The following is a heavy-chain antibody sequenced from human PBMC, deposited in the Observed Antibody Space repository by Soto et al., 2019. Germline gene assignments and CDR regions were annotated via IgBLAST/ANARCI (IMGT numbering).Heavy chain of an antibody. D-gene: IGHD4-17*01. CDR1: GFSFRSYD. J-gene: IGHJ6*02. Sequence: PGGSLRLSCEVSGFSFRSYDMHWVRQAPGKGLEWVTVISHEGSYKHYADSVKGRFTISRDDSKNTLYLQMNSLRAEDTAVYYCAKEGGYGDRIADDYYYYGMDVWGQGTTVTVS. V-gene: IGHV3-30*18. CDR3: AKEGGYGDRIADDYYYYGMDV. CDR2: ISHEGSYK.